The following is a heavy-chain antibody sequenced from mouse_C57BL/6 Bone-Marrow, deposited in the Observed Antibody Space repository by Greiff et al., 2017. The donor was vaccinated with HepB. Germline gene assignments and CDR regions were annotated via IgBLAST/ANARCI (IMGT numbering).Heavy chain of an antibody. CDR1: GYTFTSYW. CDR3: ARLGYDYDGAWFAY. J-gene: IGHJ3*01. V-gene: IGHV1-69*01. D-gene: IGHD2-4*01. CDR2: IDPSDSYT. Sequence: QVQLQQPGAELVMPGASVKLSCKASGYTFTSYWMHWVKQRPGQGLEWIGEIDPSDSYTNYNQKFKGKSTLPVDKSSSTAYMQLSSLTSEDSAVYYCARLGYDYDGAWFAYWGQGTLVTVSA.